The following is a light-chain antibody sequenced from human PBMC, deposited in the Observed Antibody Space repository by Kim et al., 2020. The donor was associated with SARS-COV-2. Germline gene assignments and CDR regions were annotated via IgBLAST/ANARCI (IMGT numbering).Light chain of an antibody. CDR2: DAS. CDR3: QQYDNLYT. Sequence: DIQMTQSPSSLSASVGDRVTITCQASQDISNYLNWYQQKPGKAPTLLIYDASNLETGVPSRFSGSGSGTDFTFSISSLQPEDFATYYCQQYDNLYTFGQGTKLEI. J-gene: IGKJ2*01. V-gene: IGKV1-33*01. CDR1: QDISNY.